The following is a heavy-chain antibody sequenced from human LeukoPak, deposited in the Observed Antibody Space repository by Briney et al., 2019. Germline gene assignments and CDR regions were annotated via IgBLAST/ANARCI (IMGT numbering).Heavy chain of an antibody. V-gene: IGHV4-34*01. Sequence: SETLSLTCAVYGGSFSGYYWSWIRQPPGKGLEWIGEINHSGSTNYNPSLKSRVTISVDTSKNQFSLKLSSVTAADTAVYYCARVGGYSYGYGLVRFFDYWGQGTLVTVSS. CDR3: ARVGGYSYGYGLVRFFDY. CDR2: INHSGST. CDR1: GGSFSGYY. D-gene: IGHD5-18*01. J-gene: IGHJ4*02.